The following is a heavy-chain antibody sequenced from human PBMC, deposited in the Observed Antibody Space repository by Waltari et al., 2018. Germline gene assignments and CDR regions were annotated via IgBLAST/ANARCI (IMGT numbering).Heavy chain of an antibody. J-gene: IGHJ4*02. CDR3: ARVAPKDRWLRSYYFDY. CDR2: INHSGST. D-gene: IGHD5-12*01. V-gene: IGHV4-34*01. CDR1: GGSFSGYY. Sequence: QVQLQQWGAGLLKPSETLSLTCAVYGGSFSGYYWSWIRQPPGKGLEWIGEINHSGSTNYHPSLKSRVTISVDTSKNQFSLKLSSVTAADTAVYYCARVAPKDRWLRSYYFDYWGQGTLVTVSS.